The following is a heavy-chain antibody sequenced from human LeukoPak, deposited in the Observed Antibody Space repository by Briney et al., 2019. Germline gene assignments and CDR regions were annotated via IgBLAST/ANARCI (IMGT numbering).Heavy chain of an antibody. V-gene: IGHV3-23*01. Sequence: PGGSLRLSCAASGFTFSSYGMSWVRQAPGKGLEWVSAISGSGGSTYYADSVKGRFTISRDNSKNTLYLQMNSLRAEDTAVYYCARDLSTYGSGSFDYWGQGTLVTVSS. D-gene: IGHD3-10*01. J-gene: IGHJ4*02. CDR2: ISGSGGST. CDR3: ARDLSTYGSGSFDY. CDR1: GFTFSSYG.